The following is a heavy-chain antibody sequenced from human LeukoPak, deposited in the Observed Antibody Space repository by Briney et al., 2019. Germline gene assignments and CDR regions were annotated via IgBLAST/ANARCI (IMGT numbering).Heavy chain of an antibody. CDR3: ARASHDYGDYSHFDY. CDR2: INWDGGST. D-gene: IGHD4-17*01. CDR1: GFNLDDHG. J-gene: IGHJ4*02. V-gene: IGHV3-20*04. Sequence: PGGSLRLSCAASGFNLDDHGMSWVRQAPGKGLEWVSDINWDGGSTGYTDSVKGRFIISGDNAKQSLYLQMNSLRAEDTALYYCARASHDYGDYSHFDYWGQGTLVTVSS.